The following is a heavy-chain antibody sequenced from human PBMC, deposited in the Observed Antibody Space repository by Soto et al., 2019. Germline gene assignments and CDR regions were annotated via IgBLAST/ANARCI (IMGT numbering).Heavy chain of an antibody. Sequence: GGSLRLSCAASGFTFSSYAMSWVRQAPGKGLEWVSAISGSGGSTYYADSVKGRFTISRDNSKNTLYLQMNSLRADDTAVYYCAKDRHYYDSSGYSLDYWGQGTLVTVSS. CDR2: ISGSGGST. CDR3: AKDRHYYDSSGYSLDY. D-gene: IGHD3-22*01. CDR1: GFTFSSYA. V-gene: IGHV3-23*01. J-gene: IGHJ4*02.